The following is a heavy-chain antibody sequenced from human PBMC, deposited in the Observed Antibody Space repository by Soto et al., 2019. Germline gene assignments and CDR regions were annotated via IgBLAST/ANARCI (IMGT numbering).Heavy chain of an antibody. Sequence: EVQLLESGGGLVQPGGSLRLSCAVSGFTFSSFATTWVRQVPGKGLAWVSAINPSGANTYYADSVRGRFTISRDNSKNTLYLQMNSLRAEDTAVYYCAKCGSHCYSEDWGQGILVTVSS. CDR3: AKCGSHCYSED. J-gene: IGHJ4*02. V-gene: IGHV3-23*01. CDR1: GFTFSSFA. CDR2: INPSGANT. D-gene: IGHD1-26*01.